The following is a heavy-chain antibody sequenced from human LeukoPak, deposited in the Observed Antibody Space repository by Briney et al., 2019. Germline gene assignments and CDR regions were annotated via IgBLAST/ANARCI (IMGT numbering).Heavy chain of an antibody. CDR3: ARLTATYFDT. Sequence: PGGSLRLSCAASGFTFGSHGMLWDRQAPGKGLEWVAVIWFDGSKEYYIDSVKGRFTVSRDNSKSTLYLQMNSLRAEDTAVYYCARLTATYFDTWGQGTLVTVSS. J-gene: IGHJ4*02. V-gene: IGHV3-33*01. CDR1: GFTFGSHG. CDR2: IWFDGSKE. D-gene: IGHD2-21*02.